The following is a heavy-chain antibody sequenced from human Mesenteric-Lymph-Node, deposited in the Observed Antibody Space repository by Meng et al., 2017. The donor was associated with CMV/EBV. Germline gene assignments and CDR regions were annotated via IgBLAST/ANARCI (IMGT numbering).Heavy chain of an antibody. CDR3: TRGVYDSSGYNYP. CDR2: ITNSCCTI. V-gene: IGHV3-48*03. J-gene: IGHJ5*02. Sequence: GEALKISCAASGFTFSNYEMNRVRQAPGKGVEWVSYITNSCCTIYYTDSVKGRFTISRDNAKNSLYLQMNSLRDEDAAVYDCTRGVYDSSGYNYPWGQGTLVTVSS. D-gene: IGHD3-22*01. CDR1: GFTFSNYE.